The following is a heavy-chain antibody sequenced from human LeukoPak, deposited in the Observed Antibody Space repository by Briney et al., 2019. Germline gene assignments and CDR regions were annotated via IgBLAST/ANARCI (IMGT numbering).Heavy chain of an antibody. Sequence: SETLSLTCAVYGGSFSGYYWSWIRQPPGKGLEWIGEINHSGSTNYNPSLKSRVTISVDTSKNQFSLKLSFVTAADTAVYYCARDLGGRFDYWGQGTLVTVSS. J-gene: IGHJ4*02. CDR3: ARDLGGRFDY. D-gene: IGHD3-16*01. CDR1: GGSFSGYY. CDR2: INHSGST. V-gene: IGHV4-34*01.